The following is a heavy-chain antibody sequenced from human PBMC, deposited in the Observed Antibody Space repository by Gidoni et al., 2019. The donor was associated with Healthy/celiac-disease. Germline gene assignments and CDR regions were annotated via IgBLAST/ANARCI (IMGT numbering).Heavy chain of an antibody. D-gene: IGHD6-19*01. CDR2: IYYSGST. CDR3: ASPKPGIAVAGTILGGMDV. J-gene: IGHJ6*02. V-gene: IGHV4-39*01. CDR1: GGAISSSNSY. Sequence: QLQLQESGPGLVQPSETLSRTCTVSGGAISSSNSYWGWLRQHPGKGLEWIGSIYYSGSTYYNPSLKSRVTISVDTSKNQFSLKLSSVTAADTAVYYCASPKPGIAVAGTILGGMDVWGQGTTGTVSS.